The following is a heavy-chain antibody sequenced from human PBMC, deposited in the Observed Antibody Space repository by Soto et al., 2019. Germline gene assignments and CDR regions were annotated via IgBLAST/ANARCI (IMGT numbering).Heavy chain of an antibody. V-gene: IGHV1-18*01. J-gene: IGHJ6*04. Sequence: QAQLVQSGPEVKKPGASVKVSCKASGYRFTSYGISWVRQAPGQGLEWLGWISAYDDNTKYAQTLQGRVSMSTDTSTKTAYMGLRSLRYDDTAMYYCARGGYYDSSGSRNYNYYGMNVWGKGTTVTVSS. D-gene: IGHD3-22*01. CDR2: ISAYDDNT. CDR1: GYRFTSYG. CDR3: ARGGYYDSSGSRNYNYYGMNV.